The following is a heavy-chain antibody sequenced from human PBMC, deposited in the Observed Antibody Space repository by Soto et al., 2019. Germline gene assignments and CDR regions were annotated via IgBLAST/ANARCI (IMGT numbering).Heavy chain of an antibody. CDR3: ARLLYYDILTGSYYYYGMDV. D-gene: IGHD3-9*01. CDR2: IDPSDSYT. Sequence: PVESLKISCKGSGYSFTSYWISWVRQMPGKGLEWMGRIDPSDSYTNYSPSFQGHVTISADKSISTAYLQWSSLKASDTAMYYCARLLYYDILTGSYYYYGMDVWGQGTTVTVSS. V-gene: IGHV5-10-1*01. J-gene: IGHJ6*02. CDR1: GYSFTSYW.